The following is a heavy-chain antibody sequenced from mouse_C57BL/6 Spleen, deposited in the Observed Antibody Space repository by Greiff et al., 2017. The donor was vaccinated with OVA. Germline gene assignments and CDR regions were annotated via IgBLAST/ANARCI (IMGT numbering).Heavy chain of an antibody. CDR2: ISGGGGNT. CDR3: ARHHYGSSLWYFDV. V-gene: IGHV5-9*01. CDR1: GFTFSSYS. J-gene: IGHJ1*03. Sequence: EVKLMESGGGLVKPGGSLKLSCAASGFTFSSYSMSWVRQTPEKRLEWVATISGGGGNTYYPDSVKGRFTFPRDNAKNTLYLQMSSLRSEDTALYYCARHHYGSSLWYFDVWGTGTTVTVSS. D-gene: IGHD1-1*01.